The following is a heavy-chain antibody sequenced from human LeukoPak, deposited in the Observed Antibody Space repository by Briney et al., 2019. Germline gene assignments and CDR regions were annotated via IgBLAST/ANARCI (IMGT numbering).Heavy chain of an antibody. CDR2: IRSKANSYAT. CDR1: GFTFSGSA. CDR3: TTRAGVVAAQKYYFDY. V-gene: IGHV3-73*01. J-gene: IGHJ4*02. D-gene: IGHD2-15*01. Sequence: GGSLRLSCAASGFTFSGSAMHWVRQASGKGLESVGRIRSKANSYATAYAASVKGRFTISRDDSKNTAYLQMNSLKTEDTAVYYCTTRAGVVAAQKYYFDYWGQGTLVTVSS.